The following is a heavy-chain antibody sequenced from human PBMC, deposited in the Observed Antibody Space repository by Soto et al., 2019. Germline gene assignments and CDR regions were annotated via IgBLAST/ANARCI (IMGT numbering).Heavy chain of an antibody. Sequence: QVQLVQSGGEVKKPGASVKVSCKASHYTFTRYGISWVRQAPGQGLEWMGRITSDNVKTNYAQKMQGRLTLTTDTSTSTDYMELRSLRSYDTAVYYCARSISGTYSDWLDLWGQGTPVTVSS. V-gene: IGHV1-18*04. CDR2: ITSDNVKT. CDR3: ARSISGTYSDWLDL. J-gene: IGHJ5*02. D-gene: IGHD1-26*01. CDR1: HYTFTRYG.